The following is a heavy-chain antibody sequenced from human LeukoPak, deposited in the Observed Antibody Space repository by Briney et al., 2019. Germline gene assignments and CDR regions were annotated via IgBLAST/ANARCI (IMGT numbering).Heavy chain of an antibody. CDR3: ARGYLDGGY. D-gene: IGHD2-2*02. Sequence: ASVKDSSMPSRYTFTAYYLHWVRPALGQGVGWMGWINPNSGGTNYAQKFQGRVTMTRDTSISTAYMELSRLRSDDTAVYYCARGYLDGGYWGQGTLVTVSS. J-gene: IGHJ4*02. CDR2: INPNSGGT. CDR1: RYTFTAYY. V-gene: IGHV1-2*02.